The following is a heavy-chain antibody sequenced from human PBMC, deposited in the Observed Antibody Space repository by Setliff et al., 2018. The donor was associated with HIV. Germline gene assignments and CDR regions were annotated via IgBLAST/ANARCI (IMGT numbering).Heavy chain of an antibody. V-gene: IGHV3-30*01. D-gene: IGHD3-10*01. J-gene: IGHJ6*02. CDR1: GFTFSDYY. CDR3: ARSVIGYYHYRMDV. CDR2: ISYDGSNK. Sequence: GSLRFSCAASGFTFSDYYMSWIRQAPGKGLEWVAVISYDGSNKYYADSVKGRFTISRDNSKNTLYLQMNSLRAEDTAVYYCARSVIGYYHYRMDVSGQGTTVTVSS.